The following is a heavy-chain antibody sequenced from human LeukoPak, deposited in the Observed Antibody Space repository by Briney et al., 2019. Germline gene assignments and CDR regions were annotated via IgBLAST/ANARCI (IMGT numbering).Heavy chain of an antibody. J-gene: IGHJ3*02. Sequence: PGGTLRLSCAASGFTFSSYGMTWVRQAPGKGLEWVSAISDSGGRTFYADSVKGRFTISRDNAKNSLYLQMNSLRAEDTAVYYCARTWGFGELDAFDIWGQGTMVTVSS. V-gene: IGHV3-23*01. CDR1: GFTFSSYG. D-gene: IGHD3-10*01. CDR3: ARTWGFGELDAFDI. CDR2: ISDSGGRT.